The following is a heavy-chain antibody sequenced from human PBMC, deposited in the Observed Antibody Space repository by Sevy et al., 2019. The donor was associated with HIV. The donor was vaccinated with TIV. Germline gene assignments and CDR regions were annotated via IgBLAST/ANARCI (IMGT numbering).Heavy chain of an antibody. CDR1: GFTFSSYA. V-gene: IGHV3-23*01. CDR2: ISGSGGYT. D-gene: IGHD3-22*01. Sequence: GESLKISCAASGFTFSSYAMTWVRQAPGKGLEWVSAISGSGGYTYYADSVKGRFTISRDNSKKTLDLQMHSLRAKDTAVYYCAKEGYESSGYYHWGQGTLVTVSS. J-gene: IGHJ5*02. CDR3: AKEGYESSGYYH.